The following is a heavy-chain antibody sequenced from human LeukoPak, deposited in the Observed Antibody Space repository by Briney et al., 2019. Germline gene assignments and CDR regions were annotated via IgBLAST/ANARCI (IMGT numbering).Heavy chain of an antibody. D-gene: IGHD3-10*01. J-gene: IGHJ4*02. Sequence: SETLSLTCAVYGGSFSGYYWSWIRQPPGKGLEWIGEINHSGSTNYNPSLKSRVTISVDMSKNQFSLKLSSVTAADTAVYYCARGNAMVRGVITSRFFDYWGQGTLVTVSS. CDR1: GGSFSGYY. V-gene: IGHV4-34*01. CDR2: INHSGST. CDR3: ARGNAMVRGVITSRFFDY.